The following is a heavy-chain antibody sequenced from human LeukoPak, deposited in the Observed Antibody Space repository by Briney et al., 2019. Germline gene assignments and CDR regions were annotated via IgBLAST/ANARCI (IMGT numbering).Heavy chain of an antibody. Sequence: GGSLRLSCAASGFTFSSYWMSWVRQAPGKGLEWVANIKQDGSEKYYVDSMKGRFTISRDSAKNSLYLQMNSLRVGDTAIYYCAREEYQVLLDWGQGILVTVAS. D-gene: IGHD2-15*01. V-gene: IGHV3-7*01. J-gene: IGHJ4*02. CDR1: GFTFSSYW. CDR2: IKQDGSEK. CDR3: AREEYQVLLD.